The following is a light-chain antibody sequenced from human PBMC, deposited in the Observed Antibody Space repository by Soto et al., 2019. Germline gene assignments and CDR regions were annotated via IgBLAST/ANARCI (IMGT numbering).Light chain of an antibody. CDR1: QGIRND. V-gene: IGKV1-17*01. CDR2: GAS. J-gene: IGKJ2*01. CDR3: LEYNNYPLT. Sequence: DIQMTQSPSSLSASVGERVTITCRASQGIRNDLGWYQQERGKAPKRLIYGASILPSGVPSRFSGSWSETEFTLTVSSLQPDGFATEFCLEYNNYPLTFGQGTKLEIK.